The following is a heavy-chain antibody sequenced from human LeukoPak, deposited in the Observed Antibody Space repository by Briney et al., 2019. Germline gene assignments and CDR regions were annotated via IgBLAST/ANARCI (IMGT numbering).Heavy chain of an antibody. D-gene: IGHD3-10*01. J-gene: IGHJ4*02. V-gene: IGHV4-34*01. CDR2: INHSGST. Sequence: SETLSLTCAVYGGSFSGYYWSWIRQPPGKGLEWIGEINHSGSTNYNPSLKSRVTISVDTSENQFSLKLSSVTAADTAVYYCARDSIGIKGFGELFSYWGQGTLVTVSS. CDR3: ARDSIGIKGFGELFSY. CDR1: GGSFSGYY.